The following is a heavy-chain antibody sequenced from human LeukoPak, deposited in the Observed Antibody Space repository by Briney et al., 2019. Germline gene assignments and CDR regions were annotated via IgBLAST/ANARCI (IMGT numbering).Heavy chain of an antibody. CDR1: GFTFSSYS. J-gene: IGHJ4*02. D-gene: IGHD5-18*01. CDR2: ISSSSSYI. Sequence: GGSLRLSCAASGFTFSSYSMNWVRQAPGKGLEWVSSISSSSSYIYYGDSLKGRFTISRDNSKNMVYLQMDSLRAEDSAVYYCAKNGGYSYGLYYFDYWGQGTLVTVSS. CDR3: AKNGGYSYGLYYFDY. V-gene: IGHV3-21*04.